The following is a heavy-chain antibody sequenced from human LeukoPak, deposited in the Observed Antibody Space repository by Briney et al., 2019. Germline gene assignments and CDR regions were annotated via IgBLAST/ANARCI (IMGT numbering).Heavy chain of an antibody. CDR3: AKEGSVCSNGICRYFDD. Sequence: HXVRXVXRXGLEWVSPISWNSKSIIYADSVKGRFTISRDNARRSLHLEMNNLRPEDTALYYCAKEGSVCSNGICRYFDDWGQGTLVTVSS. CDR2: ISWNSKSI. D-gene: IGHD2-8*01. J-gene: IGHJ4*02. V-gene: IGHV3-9*01.